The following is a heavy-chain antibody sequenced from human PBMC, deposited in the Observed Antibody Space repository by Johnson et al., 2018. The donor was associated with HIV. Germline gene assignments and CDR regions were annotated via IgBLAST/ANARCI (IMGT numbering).Heavy chain of an antibody. D-gene: IGHD5-18*01. CDR2: IRYDGSNT. CDR3: ARLPSGYSRDDLDI. J-gene: IGHJ3*02. CDR1: GFTFSSYG. V-gene: IGHV3-30*02. Sequence: VHLVESGGGVVQPGGSLRLSCAASGFTFSSYGMHWVRQAPGKGLEWVAFIRYDGSNTYDADSVRGRFTISRDNSKNTLYRQMNSLRAEDTAVYYCARLPSGYSRDDLDIWGQGTMVTVSS.